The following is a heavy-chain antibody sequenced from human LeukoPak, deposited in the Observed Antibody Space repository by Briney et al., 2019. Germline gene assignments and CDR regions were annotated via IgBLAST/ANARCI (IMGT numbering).Heavy chain of an antibody. CDR3: ASRPGTTVTTVRDY. Sequence: GASVKVSCKASGGTFSSYAISWVRQAPGQGLEWMGGIIPIFGTANYAQKFQGRVTITADESTSTAYMELSSLRSEDTAVYYCASRPGTTVTTVRDYWGQETLVTVSS. CDR1: GGTFSSYA. J-gene: IGHJ4*02. V-gene: IGHV1-69*13. D-gene: IGHD4-17*01. CDR2: IIPIFGTA.